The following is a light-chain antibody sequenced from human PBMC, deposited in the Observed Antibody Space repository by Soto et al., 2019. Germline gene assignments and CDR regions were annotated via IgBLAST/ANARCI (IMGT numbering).Light chain of an antibody. CDR3: QQYNNWPLT. J-gene: IGKJ5*01. V-gene: IGKV3-15*01. Sequence: EIVMTQSPATLSESPGERATLSCRASQSVSSKLVWYQQKPGQPPRLLIHGASTRATGIPARFSGSGSGTDFTLTISSLQSEDLAIYYCQQYNNWPLTFGQGTRLEIK. CDR1: QSVSSK. CDR2: GAS.